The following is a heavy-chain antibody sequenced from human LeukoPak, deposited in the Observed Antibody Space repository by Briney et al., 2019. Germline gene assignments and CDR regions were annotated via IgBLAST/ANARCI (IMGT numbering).Heavy chain of an antibody. Sequence: GGSLRLSCAASGFTFDDYAMHWVRQAPGKGLEWVSLISWDGGSTYYADSVKGRFTISRDSSKNSLYLQMNSLRAEDTALYYCAKGDRPLRYFDWLLNYWGQGTLVTVSS. CDR2: ISWDGGST. V-gene: IGHV3-43D*03. CDR1: GFTFDDYA. D-gene: IGHD3-9*01. CDR3: AKGDRPLRYFDWLLNY. J-gene: IGHJ4*02.